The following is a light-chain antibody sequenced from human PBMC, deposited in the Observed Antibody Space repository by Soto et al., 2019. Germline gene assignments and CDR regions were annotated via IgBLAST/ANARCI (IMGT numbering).Light chain of an antibody. CDR3: SSYTSSSTLGV. J-gene: IGLJ1*01. V-gene: IGLV2-14*01. CDR1: SSDVGAYNY. CDR2: EVS. Sequence: QSALTQPASLSGSPGQSITISCNGTSSDVGAYNYVSWYQQYPGKAPKLMIYEVSDRPSGVSNRFSGSKSGNTASLTISGLQAEDEADYYCSSYTSSSTLGVFGTGTKVTVL.